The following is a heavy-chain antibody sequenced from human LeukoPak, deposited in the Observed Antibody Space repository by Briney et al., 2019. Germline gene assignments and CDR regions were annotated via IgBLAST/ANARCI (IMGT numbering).Heavy chain of an antibody. Sequence: GGSLRLSCAASGFTFSSYWMHWVRQAPGKGLVWVSRINSDGSSTSYADSVKGRFTISRDNAKNTLYLQINSLRAEDTAVYYCARSMVTIPIPGGYWGQGTLVTVSS. CDR2: INSDGSST. J-gene: IGHJ4*02. D-gene: IGHD5-24*01. CDR3: ARSMVTIPIPGGY. CDR1: GFTFSSYW. V-gene: IGHV3-74*01.